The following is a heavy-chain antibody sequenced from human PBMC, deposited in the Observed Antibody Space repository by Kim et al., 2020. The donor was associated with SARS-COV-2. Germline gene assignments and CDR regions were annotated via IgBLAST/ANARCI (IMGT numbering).Heavy chain of an antibody. D-gene: IGHD1-26*01. V-gene: IGHV3-48*01. CDR3: ASTRGIVGATDPDY. Sequence: ADHVKGRYTISRDNAKNSLYLQMNSLRVEDTAVYYCASTRGIVGATDPDYWGQGTLVTVSS. J-gene: IGHJ4*02.